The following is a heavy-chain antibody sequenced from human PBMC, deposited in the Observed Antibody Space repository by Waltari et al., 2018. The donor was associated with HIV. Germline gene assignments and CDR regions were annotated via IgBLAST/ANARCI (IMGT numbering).Heavy chain of an antibody. J-gene: IGHJ4*02. CDR2: IRSKAYCGTT. V-gene: IGHV3-49*03. D-gene: IGHD5-12*01. CDR3: TRAAVEWLRLESYYFDY. Sequence: VQLVESGGGLVQPGRSLRLSCTASGFTFGDYAMSWFRRAPGKGLEWVGLIRSKAYCGTTEYAASVKGRFTISRDDSKSIAYLQMNSLKTEDTAVYYCTRAAVEWLRLESYYFDYWGQGTLVTVSS. CDR1: GFTFGDYA.